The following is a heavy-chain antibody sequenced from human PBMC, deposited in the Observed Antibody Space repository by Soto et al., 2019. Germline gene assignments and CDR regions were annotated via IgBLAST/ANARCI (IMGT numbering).Heavy chain of an antibody. CDR2: IKQDASER. V-gene: IGHV3-7*01. CDR1: GFTFRNYW. J-gene: IGHJ4*02. CDR3: GRDETYYYGSGPV. Sequence: PGGSLRLSCAASGFTFRNYWMTWVRQAPGKGLEGVANIKQDASERFYVDSVKGRFTISRDNAKNSLYLQMNSLGAEDTAVYYCGRDETYYYGSGPVGGPGTLVTVS. D-gene: IGHD3-10*01.